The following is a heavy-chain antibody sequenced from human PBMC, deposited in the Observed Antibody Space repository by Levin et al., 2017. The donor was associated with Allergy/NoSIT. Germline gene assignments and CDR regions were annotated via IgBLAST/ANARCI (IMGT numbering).Heavy chain of an antibody. CDR2: INPNSGGT. V-gene: IGHV1-2*04. CDR1: GYTFTGYY. CDR3: ARDRDPAAAGMDV. D-gene: IGHD6-13*01. J-gene: IGHJ6*02. Sequence: EASVKVSCKASGYTFTGYYMHWVRQAPGQGLEWMGWINPNSGGTNYAQKFQGWVTMTRDTSISTAYMELSRLRSDDTAVYYCARDRDPAAAGMDVWGQGTTVTVSS.